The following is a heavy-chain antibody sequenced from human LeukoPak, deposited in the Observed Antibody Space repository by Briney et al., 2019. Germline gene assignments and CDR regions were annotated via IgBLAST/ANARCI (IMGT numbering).Heavy chain of an antibody. J-gene: IGHJ3*02. Sequence: GGSLRLSCAASGFSVSTNYMSWVRQAPGKGLEWVSVIYGGPTAYYADSVKDRFTISRDNPKNTLNLQMNSLRAEDTAVYYCAREIGQLGGAFDIWGQGTVVTVSS. CDR2: IYGGPTA. V-gene: IGHV3-53*01. D-gene: IGHD7-27*01. CDR1: GFSVSTNY. CDR3: AREIGQLGGAFDI.